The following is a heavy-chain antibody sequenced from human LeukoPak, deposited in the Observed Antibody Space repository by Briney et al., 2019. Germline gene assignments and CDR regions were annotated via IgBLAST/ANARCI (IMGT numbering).Heavy chain of an antibody. Sequence: PGGSLRLSCAASGFTLSSYWMSWVRQAPGKGLEWVANIKQDGSEKYYVDSVKGRFTISRDNAKNSLYLQMNSLRAEDTAVYYCARDRVEMATINWFDPWGQGTLVTVSS. D-gene: IGHD5-24*01. J-gene: IGHJ5*02. V-gene: IGHV3-7*01. CDR1: GFTLSSYW. CDR2: IKQDGSEK. CDR3: ARDRVEMATINWFDP.